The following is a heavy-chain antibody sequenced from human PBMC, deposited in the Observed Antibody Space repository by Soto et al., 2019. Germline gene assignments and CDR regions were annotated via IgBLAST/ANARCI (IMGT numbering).Heavy chain of an antibody. V-gene: IGHV4-59*01. Sequence: PSETLSLTCTVSDGSISSDYWSWIRQPPGKGLEWIGYIYYSGSTKYTPSLKSRVTISVDTSENQFSLSLTSVTAADTAMYYCARDLAAARAFDIWGKGTMVT. J-gene: IGHJ3*02. CDR2: IYYSGST. D-gene: IGHD6-25*01. CDR1: DGSISSDY. CDR3: ARDLAAARAFDI.